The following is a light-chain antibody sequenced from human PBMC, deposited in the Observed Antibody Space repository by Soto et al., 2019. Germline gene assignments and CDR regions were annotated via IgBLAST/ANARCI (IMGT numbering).Light chain of an antibody. V-gene: IGLV2-14*01. Sequence: QSALTQPASVSGSPGQSITISCTGTSSDVGGYNYVSWYQQHPGKAPKLMIYDVSNRPSGVSNRFSGSKSGNTASLTISGLQAEDEAEYYCSSYTSSSTGFVFGTGTKLTVL. CDR1: SSDVGGYNY. J-gene: IGLJ1*01. CDR3: SSYTSSSTGFV. CDR2: DVS.